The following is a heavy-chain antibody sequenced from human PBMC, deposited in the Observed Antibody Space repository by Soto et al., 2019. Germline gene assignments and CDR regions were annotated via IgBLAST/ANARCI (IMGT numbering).Heavy chain of an antibody. CDR3: ARGVAATVITSNWFDP. V-gene: IGHV1-69*13. CDR1: GGTFSSYA. Sequence: ASVKVSCKASGGTFSSYAISWVRQAPGQGLEWMGGIIPIFGTANYAQKFQGRVTITADESTGTAYMELSSLRSEDTAVYYCARGVAATVITSNWFDPWGQGTLVTVSS. D-gene: IGHD4-17*01. J-gene: IGHJ5*02. CDR2: IIPIFGTA.